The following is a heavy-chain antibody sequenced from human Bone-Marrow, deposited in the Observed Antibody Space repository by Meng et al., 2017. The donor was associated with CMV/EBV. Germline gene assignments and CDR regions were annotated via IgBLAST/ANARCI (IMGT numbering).Heavy chain of an antibody. J-gene: IGHJ5*02. D-gene: IGHD4/OR15-4a*01. CDR1: GFTFSSYA. CDR2: ISVSTTFT. V-gene: IGHV3-23*01. Sequence: GGSLSLSCVGSGFTFSSYAMNWVRQAPRKELEWVSVISVSTTFTSYADSVQGRFPISRDNSRNTVYLQMNSRRVDDTAIYYCVKKPEGAGGANYLHPWGQGTQVTVSS. CDR3: VKKPEGAGGANYLHP.